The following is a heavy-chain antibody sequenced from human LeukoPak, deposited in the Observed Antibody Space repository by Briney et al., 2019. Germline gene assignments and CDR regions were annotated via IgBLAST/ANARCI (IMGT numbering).Heavy chain of an antibody. CDR3: ARHGSGGTTWVKGRYFDY. CDR1: GGSISSYY. Sequence: PSETLSLTCTVSGGSISSYYWGWIRQPPGKGLEWIGSIYYSGSTYYNPSLKSRVTISVDTSKNQFSLKLSSVTAADTAVYYCARHGSGGTTWVKGRYFDYWGQGTLVTVSS. J-gene: IGHJ4*02. V-gene: IGHV4-39*01. CDR2: IYYSGST. D-gene: IGHD1-7*01.